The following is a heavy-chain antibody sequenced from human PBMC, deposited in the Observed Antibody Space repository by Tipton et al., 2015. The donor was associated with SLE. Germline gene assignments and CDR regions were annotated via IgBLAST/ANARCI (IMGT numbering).Heavy chain of an antibody. V-gene: IGHV3-30*19. D-gene: IGHD6-13*01. CDR3: ARDLILQQLDS. CDR1: GFSFSNYG. CDR2: ISYDGSNK. J-gene: IGHJ4*02. Sequence: SLRLSCAASGFSFSNYGMHWVRQAPGKGLEWVALISYDGSNKYYADSVKGRFTISRDNSKNTVCLQMNSLRGEDTAVYYCARDLILQQLDSWGQGTLVTVSS.